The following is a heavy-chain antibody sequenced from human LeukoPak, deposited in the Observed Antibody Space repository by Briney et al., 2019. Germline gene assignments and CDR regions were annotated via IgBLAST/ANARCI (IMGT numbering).Heavy chain of an antibody. CDR1: GFTFSSYW. D-gene: IGHD3-22*01. V-gene: IGHV3-53*01. Sequence: GGSLRLSCAASGFTFSSYWMNWVRQAPGKGLEWVSVIYSGGGTYYADSVKGRFTISRDNSKNTLYLQMNSLRAEDTAVYYCARVQWLSFDYWGQGTLVTVSS. CDR2: IYSGGGT. J-gene: IGHJ4*02. CDR3: ARVQWLSFDY.